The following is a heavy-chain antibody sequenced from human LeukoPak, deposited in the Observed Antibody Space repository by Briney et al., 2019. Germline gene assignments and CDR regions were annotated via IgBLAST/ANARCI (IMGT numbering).Heavy chain of an antibody. CDR2: ISYDGSKK. J-gene: IGHJ4*02. V-gene: IGHV3-30*18. CDR1: GFTFSSYG. D-gene: IGHD3-10*01. CDR3: AKDSEVWFGAYYFDY. Sequence: GGSLRLSCAASGFTFSSYGMHWVRQAPGKGLEWVAVISYDGSKKYYADSVKGRFTISRDNSKNTLYLQMNSLRAEDTAVYYCAKDSEVWFGAYYFDYWGQGTLVTVSS.